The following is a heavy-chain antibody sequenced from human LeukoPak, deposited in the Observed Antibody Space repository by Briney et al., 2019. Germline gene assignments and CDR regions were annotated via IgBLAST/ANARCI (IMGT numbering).Heavy chain of an antibody. V-gene: IGHV4-59*01. Sequence: PSETLSLTCAVSGGSISSYYWSWIRQPPGKGLEWIGYIYYSGSTNYNPSLKSRVTISVDTSKNQFSLKLSSVTAEDTAVYYCARGGSSSHYPPYYYYGMDVWGQGTTVTVSS. J-gene: IGHJ6*02. D-gene: IGHD6-6*01. CDR1: GGSISSYY. CDR3: ARGGSSSHYPPYYYYGMDV. CDR2: IYYSGST.